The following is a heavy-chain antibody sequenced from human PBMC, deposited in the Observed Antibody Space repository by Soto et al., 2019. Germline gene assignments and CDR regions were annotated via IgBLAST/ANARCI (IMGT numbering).Heavy chain of an antibody. CDR1: GFAFSSYW. CDR2: IKQDGSEK. CDR3: ARVRSCLAFDY. Sequence: GGSLRLSCAASGFAFSSYWMSWVRQAPGKGLEWVANIKQDGSEKYYVDSVKGRFTISRDNAKNSLYLQMNSLRAEDTAVYYCARVRSCLAFDYWGQGTLVTVSS. V-gene: IGHV3-7*01. J-gene: IGHJ4*02. D-gene: IGHD1-26*01.